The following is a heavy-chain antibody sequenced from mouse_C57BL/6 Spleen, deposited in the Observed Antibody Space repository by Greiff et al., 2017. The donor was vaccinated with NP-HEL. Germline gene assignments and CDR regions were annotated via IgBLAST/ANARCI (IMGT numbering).Heavy chain of an antibody. CDR1: GYTFTSYW. Sequence: QVQLQQPGAELVKPGASVKLSCKASGYTFTSYWMQWVKQRPGQGLEWIGEIDPSDSYTNYNQKFKGKATLTVDTSSSTAYMQLSSLTSEDSAVYYCARSDHGYYFDCWGKGTTLTVSS. CDR2: IDPSDSYT. V-gene: IGHV1-50*01. CDR3: ARSDHGYYFDC. J-gene: IGHJ2*01.